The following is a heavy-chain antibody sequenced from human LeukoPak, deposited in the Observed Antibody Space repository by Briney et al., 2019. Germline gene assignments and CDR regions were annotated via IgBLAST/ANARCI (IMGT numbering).Heavy chain of an antibody. D-gene: IGHD6-13*01. J-gene: IGHJ4*02. CDR2: IYYSGST. V-gene: IGHV4-30-4*01. Sequence: ASQTLSLTCTVSGGSTSSGDYYWSWIRQPPGKGLEWIGYIYYSGSTYYNPSLKSRVTISVDTSKNQFSLKLSSVTAADTAVYYCARSSSWFYYFDYWGQGTLVTVSS. CDR3: ARSSSWFYYFDY. CDR1: GGSTSSGDYY.